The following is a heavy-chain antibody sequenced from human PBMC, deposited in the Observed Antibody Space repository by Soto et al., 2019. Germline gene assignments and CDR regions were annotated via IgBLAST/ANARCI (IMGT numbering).Heavy chain of an antibody. D-gene: IGHD3-22*01. J-gene: IGHJ3*02. Sequence: QVQLVQSGAEVKKPGASVKVSCKASGYTFTSYGISWVRQAPGQGLEWMGWISAYNGNTNYAQKLQGRVTMTTDTSTSTAYMELRSLRSDDTAVYYCARDGGDYYYDSSGYYGDAFDIWGQGTMVTVSS. CDR2: ISAYNGNT. CDR3: ARDGGDYYYDSSGYYGDAFDI. V-gene: IGHV1-18*01. CDR1: GYTFTSYG.